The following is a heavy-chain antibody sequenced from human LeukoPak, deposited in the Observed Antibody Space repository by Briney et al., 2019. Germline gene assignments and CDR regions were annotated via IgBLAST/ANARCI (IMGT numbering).Heavy chain of an antibody. J-gene: IGHJ5*02. Sequence: GASVKVSCKASGGTFSRYAISWERQAPGQGLEWMGGIIPIFGTANYAQKFQGRVTITADESTSTAYMELSSLRSEDTAVYYCARGPVDCSSTSCYGDNWFDPWGQGTLVTVSS. D-gene: IGHD2-2*01. CDR1: GGTFSRYA. CDR3: ARGPVDCSSTSCYGDNWFDP. CDR2: IIPIFGTA. V-gene: IGHV1-69*13.